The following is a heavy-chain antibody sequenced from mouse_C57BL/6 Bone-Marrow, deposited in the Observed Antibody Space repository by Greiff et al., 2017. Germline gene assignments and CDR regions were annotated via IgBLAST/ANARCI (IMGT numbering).Heavy chain of an antibody. J-gene: IGHJ4*01. V-gene: IGHV1-61*01. CDR1: GYTFTSYG. Sequence: QVQLKQSGAELARPGASVKLSCKASGYTFTSYGISWVKQRTGQGLEWIGNIYPSDSETHYNQKFKDKATLTVDKSSSTAYMQLSSLTSEDSAVYYCAREFRAMDYWGQGTSVTVSS. CDR3: AREFRAMDY. CDR2: IYPSDSET.